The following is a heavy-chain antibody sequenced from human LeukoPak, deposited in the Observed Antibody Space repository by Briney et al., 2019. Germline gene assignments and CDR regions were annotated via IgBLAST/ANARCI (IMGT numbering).Heavy chain of an antibody. D-gene: IGHD6-13*01. CDR2: INHSGST. CDR1: GGSFSGYY. CDR3: ASSSFFAY. V-gene: IGHV4-34*01. Sequence: SETLSLTCAVYGGSFSGYYWSWIRQPPGKGLEWIGEINHSGSTNYNPSFKSRVTISVDTSKNQFSLKLSSVTAADTAVYYCASSSFFAYWGQGTLVTVSS. J-gene: IGHJ4*02.